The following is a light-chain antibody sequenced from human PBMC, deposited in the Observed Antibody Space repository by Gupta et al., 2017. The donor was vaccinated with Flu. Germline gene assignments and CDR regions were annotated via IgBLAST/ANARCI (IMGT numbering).Light chain of an antibody. Sequence: SALTQPASVSGSPGQSLTISCPGTSSDVGGYHYVSWYQQHPGKAPKLMIYEVSTRPSGVSNRFSGSKSGNTASLTISGLQAEDEADYYCSSYTSSSTRVFGGGTKLTVL. J-gene: IGLJ2*01. CDR3: SSYTSSSTRV. CDR1: SSDVGGYHY. CDR2: EVS. V-gene: IGLV2-14*01.